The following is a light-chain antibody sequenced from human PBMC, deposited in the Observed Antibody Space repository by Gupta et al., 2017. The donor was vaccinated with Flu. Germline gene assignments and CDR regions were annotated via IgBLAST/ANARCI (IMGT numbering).Light chain of an antibody. V-gene: IGKV3-15*01. CDR1: QSVSRY. CDR2: GAS. Sequence: ERATLSCRASQSVSRYLAWYQQKPGQAPRLLIYGASTRATGIPARFSGSGSGTEFTLTISSLQSEDFAVYYCQQYSDWPPNTFGQGTKLEI. CDR3: QQYSDWPPNT. J-gene: IGKJ2*01.